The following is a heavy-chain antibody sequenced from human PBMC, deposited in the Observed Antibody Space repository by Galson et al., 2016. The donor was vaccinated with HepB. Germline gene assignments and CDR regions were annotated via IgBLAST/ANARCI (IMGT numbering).Heavy chain of an antibody. Sequence: SLRLSCAASGFILSDYYMDWVRQAPGKGLEWVGRTRNRARSYTTEYGASVKGRFIISRDKSKSSVYLQMNGLKHEDTAVYYCARTGLGDFDYWGRGTLVTVSS. J-gene: IGHJ4*02. V-gene: IGHV3-72*01. CDR3: ARTGLGDFDY. D-gene: IGHD5/OR15-5a*01. CDR2: TRNRARSYTT. CDR1: GFILSDYY.